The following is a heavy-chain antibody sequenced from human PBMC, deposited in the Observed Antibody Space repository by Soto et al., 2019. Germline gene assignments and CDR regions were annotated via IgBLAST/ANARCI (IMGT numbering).Heavy chain of an antibody. V-gene: IGHV3-23*01. CDR3: AKGGGYCNGGSGNVSPGSD. Sequence: GGSLRLSCAAPGFNFRNYPMSWVRHIPGKGLEWVSAISRNGDATYYADSVKGRFTISRDNSKHTLSLEMSNLRTEDTETYFCAKGGGYCNGGSGNVSPGSDWGQGNVVHGSS. CDR1: GFNFRNYP. J-gene: IGHJ4*02. CDR2: ISRNGDAT. D-gene: IGHD2-15*01.